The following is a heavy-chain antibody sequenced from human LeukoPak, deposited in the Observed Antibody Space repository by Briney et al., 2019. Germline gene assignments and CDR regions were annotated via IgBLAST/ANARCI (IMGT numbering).Heavy chain of an antibody. CDR3: ARDNYDSSGYYFD. CDR1: GFTFSSYE. D-gene: IGHD3-22*01. V-gene: IGHV3-48*03. J-gene: IGHJ4*02. Sequence: PGGALRLSRAASGFTFSSYEMNWVRQAPGKGLEWVSYISSIGSTIYYADSVKGRFTISRDNAKNSLYLQMNSLRAEDTAVYYCARDNYDSSGYYFDWGQGTLVTVS. CDR2: ISSIGSTI.